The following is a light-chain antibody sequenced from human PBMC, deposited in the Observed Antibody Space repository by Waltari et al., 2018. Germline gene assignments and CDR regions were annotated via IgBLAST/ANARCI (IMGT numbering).Light chain of an antibody. CDR1: ESVLYSSNNKNH. J-gene: IGKJ4*01. CDR3: QQYYSTPLT. Sequence: DIVMTQSPESLAVSLGERVTINCTSSESVLYSSNNKNHLAWYQQKPGQPPKLRLYWASTRESGVPDRFSGSGSETDFTLTVTSLQAEDVAVYYCQQYYSTPLTFGGGTKVEI. CDR2: WAS. V-gene: IGKV4-1*01.